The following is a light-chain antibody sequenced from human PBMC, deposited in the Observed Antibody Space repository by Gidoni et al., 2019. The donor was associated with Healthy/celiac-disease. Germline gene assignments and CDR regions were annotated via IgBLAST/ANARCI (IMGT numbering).Light chain of an antibody. Sequence: IVLTQSPATLSLSPGERATLSCSSSQSVSSYLAWYHQKPGQAPRLLIYDASNRATGIPARFSGSGSGTDFTLTISSLEPEDFAVYYCQQRSSWPRYTFGQGTKLEIK. CDR1: QSVSSY. V-gene: IGKV3-11*01. J-gene: IGKJ2*01. CDR3: QQRSSWPRYT. CDR2: DAS.